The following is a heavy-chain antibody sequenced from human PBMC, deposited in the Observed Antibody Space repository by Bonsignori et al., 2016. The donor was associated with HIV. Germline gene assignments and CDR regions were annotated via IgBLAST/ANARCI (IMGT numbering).Heavy chain of an antibody. CDR2: IYTSGST. V-gene: IGHV4-61*02. CDR3: ARSQSSDPDAFDI. J-gene: IGHJ3*02. CDR1: GGSISSGSYY. Sequence: SETLSLTCTVSGGSISSGSYYWSWIRQPAGKGLEWIGRIYTSGSTNYNPSLKSRVTISVDTSKNQFSLKLSSVTAADTAVYYCARSQSSDPDAFDIWGQGTMVTVSS.